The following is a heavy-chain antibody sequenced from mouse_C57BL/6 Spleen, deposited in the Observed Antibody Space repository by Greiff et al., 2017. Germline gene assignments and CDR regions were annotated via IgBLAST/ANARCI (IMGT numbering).Heavy chain of an antibody. CDR3: ARDGCNFAY. V-gene: IGHV5-4*01. Sequence: EVQLVESGGGLVKPGGSLKLSCAASGFTFSSYAMSWVRQTPEKRLEWVATISAGGSYTYYPDNVKGSFTISRDNAKNNLYLQMSHLKSEDTAMYYCARDGCNFAYWGQGTLVTVSA. CDR2: ISAGGSYT. J-gene: IGHJ3*01. D-gene: IGHD2-1*01. CDR1: GFTFSSYA.